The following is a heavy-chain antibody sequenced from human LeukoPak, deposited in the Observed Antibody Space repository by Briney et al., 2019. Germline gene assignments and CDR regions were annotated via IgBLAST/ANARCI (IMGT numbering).Heavy chain of an antibody. CDR1: GGTFSSYA. Sequence: GASVKVSCKASGGTFSSYAISWVRQAPGQGLEWMGGIIPIFGTANYAQKFQGRVTITADESTSTAYMELSSLRSEDTAVYYCASQGWSRDFDYWGQGTLVTVSS. CDR3: ASQGWSRDFDY. V-gene: IGHV1-69*13. D-gene: IGHD6-19*01. J-gene: IGHJ4*02. CDR2: IIPIFGTA.